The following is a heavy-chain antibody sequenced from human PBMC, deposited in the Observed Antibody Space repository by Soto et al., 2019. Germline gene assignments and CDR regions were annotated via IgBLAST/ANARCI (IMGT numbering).Heavy chain of an antibody. CDR2: ISSSSSYI. V-gene: IGHV3-21*01. CDR3: ARDRSFHDPPTYYYYMDV. D-gene: IGHD1-1*01. J-gene: IGHJ6*03. Sequence: EVQLVESGGGLVKPGGSLRLSCAASGFTFSSYSMTWVRQAPGKGLEWVSSISSSSSYIYYADSVKGRFTISRDNAKNSLYLQMNSLRAEDTAVYYCARDRSFHDPPTYYYYMDVWGKGTTVTVSS. CDR1: GFTFSSYS.